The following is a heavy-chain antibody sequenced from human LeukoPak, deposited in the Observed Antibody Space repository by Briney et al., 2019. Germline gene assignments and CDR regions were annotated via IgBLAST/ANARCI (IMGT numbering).Heavy chain of an antibody. V-gene: IGHV4-39*07. J-gene: IGHJ3*02. CDR3: ARVGGITMIVVLITDAFDI. CDR2: IYYSGST. D-gene: IGHD3-22*01. CDR1: GGSISNSRDY. Sequence: SETLSLTCTVSGGSISNSRDYWAWIRQPPGKGLEWIASIYYSGSTYYNPSLKSRVTISVDTSKNQFSLKLRSVTAADTAVYYCARVGGITMIVVLITDAFDIWGQGTMVTVSS.